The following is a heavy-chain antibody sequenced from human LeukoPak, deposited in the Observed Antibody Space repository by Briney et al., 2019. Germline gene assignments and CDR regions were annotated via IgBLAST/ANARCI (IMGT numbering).Heavy chain of an antibody. CDR3: ARSGLFQTWTDVGAFDV. V-gene: IGHV3-7*01. J-gene: IGHJ3*01. CDR2: MKQDGNEK. D-gene: IGHD3-3*01. CDR1: GFAFSRYW. Sequence: GGSLRLSCAASGFAFSRYWMNWVRQAPGKGLEWVADMKQDGNEKYYVDSVKGRFTISRDNAKNSLYLQMNSLRAEDTAVYFCARSGLFQTWTDVGAFDVWGQGTMVTVSS.